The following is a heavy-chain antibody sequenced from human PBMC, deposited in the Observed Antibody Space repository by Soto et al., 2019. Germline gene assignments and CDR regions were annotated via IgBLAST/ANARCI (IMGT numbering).Heavy chain of an antibody. J-gene: IGHJ4*02. CDR3: ARGDHYYDSSGSSDPIDY. Sequence: XXRQAPXKGLEWVSVIYSGGSTYYADSVKGRFTISRDNSKNTLYLQMNSLRAEDTAVYYCARGDHYYDSSGSSDPIDYWGQGTLVTVSS. V-gene: IGHV3-66*01. D-gene: IGHD3-22*01. CDR2: IYSGGST.